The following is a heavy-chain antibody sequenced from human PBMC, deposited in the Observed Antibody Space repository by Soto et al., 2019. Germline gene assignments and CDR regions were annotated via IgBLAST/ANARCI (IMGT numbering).Heavy chain of an antibody. D-gene: IGHD3-3*01. CDR3: ARTYYDFWSGEYTDY. J-gene: IGHJ4*02. CDR1: GFPLSNARMG. V-gene: IGHV2-26*01. CDR2: IFSNDEK. Sequence: QVTLKESGPVLVKPTESLTLTCTVSGFPLSNARMGVSWIRQPPGKALEWLAHIFSNDEKSYSTSLKSRLTISKDTSKSQVVLTMTNMDPVDTATYYCARTYYDFWSGEYTDYWGQGPLVTVSS.